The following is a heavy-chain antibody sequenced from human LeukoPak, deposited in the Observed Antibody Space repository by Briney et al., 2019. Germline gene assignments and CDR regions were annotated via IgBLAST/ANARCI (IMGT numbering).Heavy chain of an antibody. D-gene: IGHD3-16*02. CDR2: ISSSSSYI. CDR1: GFTFSSYS. V-gene: IGHV3-21*01. Sequence: KPGGSLRLSCAASGFTFSSYSMNWVRQAPGKGLEWVSSISSSSSYIYYADSVKGRFTISRDNAKNSLYLQMNSLRAEDTAVYYCARVADYVWGSYRQGSDYWGQGTLVTVSS. CDR3: ARVADYVWGSYRQGSDY. J-gene: IGHJ4*02.